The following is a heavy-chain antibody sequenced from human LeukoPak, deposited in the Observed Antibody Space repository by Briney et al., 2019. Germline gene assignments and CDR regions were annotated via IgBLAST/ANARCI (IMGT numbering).Heavy chain of an antibody. CDR1: GFMFSSYG. V-gene: IGHV3-23*01. J-gene: IGHJ3*02. Sequence: GGSLRLSCTASGFMFSSYGMSWVRQAPGKGPEWVSAISGNGGNTYYADSVTGRFIISGDNSKNTLFLQMNSLRAEDTALYYCAKGFYDNSASGVFDIWGQGTMVTVSS. CDR3: AKGFYDNSASGVFDI. CDR2: ISGNGGNT. D-gene: IGHD3-22*01.